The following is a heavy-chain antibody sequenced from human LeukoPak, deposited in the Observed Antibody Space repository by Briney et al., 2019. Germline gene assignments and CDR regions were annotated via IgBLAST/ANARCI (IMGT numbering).Heavy chain of an antibody. D-gene: IGHD2-2*01. CDR1: GFTFSSYE. Sequence: GGSLRLSCAASGFTFSSYEMNWVRQAPGKGLEWVSYISTSATRLDYADSVKGRFTISRDNARNSLYLQMDSLRAEDTAVYYCARRYCGSPSCVNWLDPWGQGALVTVSS. V-gene: IGHV3-48*03. CDR2: ISTSATRL. J-gene: IGHJ5*02. CDR3: ARRYCGSPSCVNWLDP.